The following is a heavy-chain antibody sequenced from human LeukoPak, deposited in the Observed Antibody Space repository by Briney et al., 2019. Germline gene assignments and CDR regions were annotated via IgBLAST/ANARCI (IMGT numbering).Heavy chain of an antibody. V-gene: IGHV6-1*01. CDR3: ARELYFGSGTYYPAFDS. CDR1: GDTVSSNSAA. J-gene: IGHJ4*02. Sequence: PSQTLSLTCAISGDTVSSNSAAWDWIRQSPSRGLEWLGRTYYRSKWYNDYAVSVKSRITINPDTSKNQFSLQLNAVTPEDTAVYYCARELYFGSGTYYPAFDSWGQGTLVTVSS. CDR2: TYYRSKWYN. D-gene: IGHD3-10*01.